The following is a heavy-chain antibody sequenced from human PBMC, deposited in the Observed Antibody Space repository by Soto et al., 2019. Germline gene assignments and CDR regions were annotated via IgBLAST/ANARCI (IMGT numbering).Heavy chain of an antibody. V-gene: IGHV4-4*07. J-gene: IGHJ5*02. CDR3: ARAWAAAGKGWFDP. CDR1: GGSISNYY. D-gene: IGHD6-13*01. CDR2: IYTSGST. Sequence: QVQLQESGPGLVKPSETLSLTCTVSGGSISNYYWSWIRQPAGKGLEWIGRIYTSGSTNYNPSLTSRVTMSVDTSKNQFSLKLSSVTAADTAVYYCARAWAAAGKGWFDPWGQGTLVTVSS.